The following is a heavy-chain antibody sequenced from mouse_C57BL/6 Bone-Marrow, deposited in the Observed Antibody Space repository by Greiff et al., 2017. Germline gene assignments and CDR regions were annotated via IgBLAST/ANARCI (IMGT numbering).Heavy chain of an antibody. CDR2: ISSGGSYT. V-gene: IGHV5-6*02. Sequence: EVKLVESGGDLVKPGGSLKLSCAASGFTFSSSGMSWVRQTPDKRLEWVATISSGGSYTYYPDSVKGRFTISRDNAKNTLYLRMSSLKSEDTAMYYCARRRTTVNFDYWGQGTTLTVSS. D-gene: IGHD1-1*01. CDR3: ARRRTTVNFDY. CDR1: GFTFSSSG. J-gene: IGHJ2*01.